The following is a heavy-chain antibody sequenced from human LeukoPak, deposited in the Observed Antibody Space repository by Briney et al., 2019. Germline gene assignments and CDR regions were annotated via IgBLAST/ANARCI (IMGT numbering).Heavy chain of an antibody. CDR1: GFIFTEHL. J-gene: IGHJ4*01. CDR2: IKEDESAK. V-gene: IGHV3-7*01. D-gene: IGHD3-16*01. CDR3: ARAVDVADY. Sequence: GGPLSLSCVVSGFIFTEHLTRPPSHAPGHGLHWVANIKEDESAKFYADSVRGRLTISRDNAKNSVYLEMNNLRVEDTAVYYCARAVDVADYWGRGTLVS.